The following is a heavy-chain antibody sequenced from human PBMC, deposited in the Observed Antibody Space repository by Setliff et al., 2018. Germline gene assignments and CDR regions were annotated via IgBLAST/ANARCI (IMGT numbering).Heavy chain of an antibody. CDR2: ISSSGSTI. V-gene: IGHV3-11*04. CDR3: ARSPRTYYYDSSGYYFAWYFDL. CDR1: GFTFSDYY. D-gene: IGHD3-22*01. Sequence: GGSLRLSCAASGFTFSDYYMSWIRQAPGKGLEWVSYISSSGSTIYYADSVKGRFTISRDNAKNSLYLQMNSLRAEDTAVYYCARSPRTYYYDSSGYYFAWYFDLWGRGTLVTVSS. J-gene: IGHJ2*01.